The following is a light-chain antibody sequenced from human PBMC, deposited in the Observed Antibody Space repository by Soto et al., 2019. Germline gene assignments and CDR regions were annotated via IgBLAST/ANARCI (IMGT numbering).Light chain of an antibody. CDR1: QLVSSSY. CDR3: QQYGSTPLT. V-gene: IGKV3-20*01. J-gene: IGKJ4*01. CDR2: DAS. Sequence: EIVLTQSPGTLSLSPGERATLSCRASQLVSSSYLAWYQQKPGQAPRLLIYDASSRATGIPDRFSGSGSGTAFTLSISRLEPEDFAVDYCQQYGSTPLTFGGGTKVEIK.